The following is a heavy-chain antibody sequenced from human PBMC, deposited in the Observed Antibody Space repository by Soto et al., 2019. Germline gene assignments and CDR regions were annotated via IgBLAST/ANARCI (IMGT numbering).Heavy chain of an antibody. D-gene: IGHD5-12*01. CDR1: GGTFNNYP. V-gene: IGHV1-69*13. CDR2: SIPIFGTA. J-gene: IGHJ6*02. Sequence: SVKVSCKASGGTFNNYPITWVRQAPGQGLEWMGGSIPIFGTANYAQKFQGRVTISVDESTSTAYMELSSLRSEDTAVYYCARGRGYSGDDHYYYFDMDVWGQGTTVTVS. CDR3: ARGRGYSGDDHYYYFDMDV.